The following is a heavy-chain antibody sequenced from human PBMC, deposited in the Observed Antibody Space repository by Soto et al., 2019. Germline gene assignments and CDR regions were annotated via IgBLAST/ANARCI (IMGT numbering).Heavy chain of an antibody. V-gene: IGHV4-30-2*01. CDR3: ARITMVNYGMDV. CDR2: IYHSGST. Sequence: SETLSLTCTVSGDSISSGGYSWSWIRQPPGKGLEWIGYIYHSGSTYYNPSLKSRVTISVDRSKNQFSLKLSSVTAADTAVYYCARITMVNYGMDVWGQGTTVTVSS. J-gene: IGHJ6*02. CDR1: GDSISSGGYS. D-gene: IGHD3-10*01.